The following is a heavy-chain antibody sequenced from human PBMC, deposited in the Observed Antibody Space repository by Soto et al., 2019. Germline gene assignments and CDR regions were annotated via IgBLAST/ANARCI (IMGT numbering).Heavy chain of an antibody. D-gene: IGHD2-15*01. V-gene: IGHV1-18*01. CDR3: ARSGDIVVVVAAGGHFDY. J-gene: IGHJ4*02. Sequence: ASVKVSCKASGYTFTRYGISWVRQAPGQGLEWMGWISAYNGNTNYAQKLQGRVTMTTDTSTSTAYMELRSLRSDDTAVYYCARSGDIVVVVAAGGHFDYWGQGTLVTVSS. CDR2: ISAYNGNT. CDR1: GYTFTRYG.